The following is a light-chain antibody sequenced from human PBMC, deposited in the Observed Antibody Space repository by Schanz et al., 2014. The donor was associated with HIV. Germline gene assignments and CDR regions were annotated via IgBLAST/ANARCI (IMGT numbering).Light chain of an antibody. J-gene: IGLJ2*01. CDR1: SSDVGGYNY. V-gene: IGLV2-8*01. CDR2: DVS. CDR3: SSYTNNNTVL. Sequence: QSALTQPPSASGSPGQSVTISCTGTSSDVGGYNYVSWYQQHPGKAPKLMIYDVSKRPSGVPDRFSGSKSGNTASLTISGLQAGDETDFYCSSYTNNNTVLFGGGTKLTVL.